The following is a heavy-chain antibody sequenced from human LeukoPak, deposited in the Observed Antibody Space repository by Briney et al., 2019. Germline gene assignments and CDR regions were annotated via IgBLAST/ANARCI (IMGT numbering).Heavy chain of an antibody. J-gene: IGHJ4*02. CDR3: ASSSSGWYKDYFDY. CDR1: GFTFSSYG. V-gene: IGHV3-30*03. D-gene: IGHD6-19*01. Sequence: GSLRLSCAASGFTFSSYGMNWVRQAPGKGLGGGAVISYDGSNKYYADSVKGRFTISRDNSKNTLYLQMNSLRAEDTAVYYCASSSSGWYKDYFDYWGQGTLVTVSS. CDR2: ISYDGSNK.